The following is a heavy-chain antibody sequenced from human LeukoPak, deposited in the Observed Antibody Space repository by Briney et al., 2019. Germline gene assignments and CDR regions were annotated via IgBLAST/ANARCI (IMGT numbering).Heavy chain of an antibody. CDR3: ARRIYDFWSGYQYYFDY. V-gene: IGHV4-39*01. D-gene: IGHD3-3*01. CDR1: GGSISSSSYY. Sequence: PSETLSLTCTVSGGSISSSSYYWGWIRQPPGKGLEWIGSIYYSGSTYYNPSHKSRVTISVDTSKNQFSLKLSSVTAADTAVYYCARRIYDFWSGYQYYFDYWGQGTLVTVSS. CDR2: IYYSGST. J-gene: IGHJ4*02.